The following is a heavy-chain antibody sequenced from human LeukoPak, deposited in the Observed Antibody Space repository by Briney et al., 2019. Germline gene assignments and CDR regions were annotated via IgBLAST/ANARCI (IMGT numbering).Heavy chain of an antibody. CDR3: ATSRYDVLTGSPDS. CDR2: INPNSGGA. J-gene: IGHJ4*02. V-gene: IGHV1-2*02. CDR1: GYTFTGYY. Sequence: ASAKVSCKASGYTFTGYYIHWVRQAPGQGLEWMGWINPNSGGANYAQQFQGRVTMTTDTSITTAFMDLSSLMSDDTAVYYCATSRYDVLTGSPDSWGQGTLVTVSS. D-gene: IGHD3-9*01.